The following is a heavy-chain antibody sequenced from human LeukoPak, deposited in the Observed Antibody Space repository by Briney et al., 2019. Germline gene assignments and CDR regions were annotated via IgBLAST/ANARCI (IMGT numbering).Heavy chain of an antibody. CDR2: IIPIFGTA. D-gene: IGHD3-9*01. V-gene: IGHV1-69*13. CDR3: ARVGLQLRYFDWSPTNWFDP. J-gene: IGHJ5*02. CDR1: GGTFSSYA. Sequence: SVKVSCKTSGGTFSSYAISWVRQAPGQGLEWMGGIIPIFGTANYAQKFQGRVTITADESTSTAYMELSSLRSEDTAVYYCARVGLQLRYFDWSPTNWFDPWGQGTLVTVSS.